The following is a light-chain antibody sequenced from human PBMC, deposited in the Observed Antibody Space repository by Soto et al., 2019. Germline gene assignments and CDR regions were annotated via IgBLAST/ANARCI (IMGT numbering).Light chain of an antibody. CDR1: SSDVGGYNY. CDR2: DVS. CDR3: SSYTSSSSYV. V-gene: IGLV2-14*01. Sequence: QSALTQPASVSGSPGQSITISCTGTSSDVGGYNYVSWYQQHPGKAPKLMIYDVSNRPSGVYNRFSGSKSGNTASLTISGLHAEDEADYYCSSYTSSSSYVFGTGNKVTVL. J-gene: IGLJ1*01.